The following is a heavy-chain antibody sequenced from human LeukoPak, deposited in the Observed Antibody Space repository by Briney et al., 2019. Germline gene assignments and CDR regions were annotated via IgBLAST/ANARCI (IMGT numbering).Heavy chain of an antibody. CDR1: GFTFSSYE. Sequence: GGSLRLSCAASGFTFSSYEMNWVRQAPGKGLVGVSRINDDGRSTSYADSVKGRFTISRDNAKNTLYLQMNSLRAEDTAVYYCARGQGSYYPAFDIWGQGTMVTVSS. CDR3: ARGQGSYYPAFDI. CDR2: INDDGRST. D-gene: IGHD1-26*01. J-gene: IGHJ3*02. V-gene: IGHV3-74*01.